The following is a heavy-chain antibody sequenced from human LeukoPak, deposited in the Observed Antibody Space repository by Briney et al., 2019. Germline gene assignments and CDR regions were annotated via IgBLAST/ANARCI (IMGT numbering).Heavy chain of an antibody. Sequence: GGSLRLSCAASGFTFGNAWMSWVRQAPGKGLEWVGRIKSKTDGGTTDYAAPVKGRFTISRDDSKNTLYLQMNSLKTEDTAVYYCTTEPYYYDSSPRKHQIARHWGQGTLVTVSS. J-gene: IGHJ1*01. D-gene: IGHD3-22*01. CDR1: GFTFGNAW. CDR3: TTEPYYYDSSPRKHQIARH. V-gene: IGHV3-15*01. CDR2: IKSKTDGGTT.